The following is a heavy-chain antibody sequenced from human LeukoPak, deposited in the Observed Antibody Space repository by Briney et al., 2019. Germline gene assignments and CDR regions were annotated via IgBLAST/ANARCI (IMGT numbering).Heavy chain of an antibody. J-gene: IGHJ3*02. V-gene: IGHV4-38-2*02. CDR2: IYHSGST. Sequence: KPSETLSLTCTVSGYSISSGYYWGWIRQPPGKGLEWIGSIYHSGSTYYNPSLKSRVTISVDTSKNQFSLKLSSVTAADTAVYYCARARPHLRVWGSYRYAFDIWGQGTMVTVSS. D-gene: IGHD3-16*02. CDR3: ARARPHLRVWGSYRYAFDI. CDR1: GYSISSGYY.